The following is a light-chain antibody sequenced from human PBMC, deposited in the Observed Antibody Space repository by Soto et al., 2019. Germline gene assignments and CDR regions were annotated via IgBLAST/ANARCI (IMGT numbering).Light chain of an antibody. CDR1: QSVGRK. CDR3: QQYAIWPTRR. V-gene: IGKV3-15*01. Sequence: EIEMTQSPATLSVSPGERATLSCRSSQSVGRKLAWYQQKPGQAPRLLIYDASNRAMGVPARFSGRGSGTECTLTLSRLQPDGVALYPRQQYAIWPTRRCAQGTKVEI. CDR2: DAS. J-gene: IGKJ1*01.